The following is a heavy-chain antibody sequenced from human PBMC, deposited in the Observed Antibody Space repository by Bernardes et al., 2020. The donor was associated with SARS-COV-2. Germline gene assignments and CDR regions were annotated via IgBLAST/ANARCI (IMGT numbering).Heavy chain of an antibody. CDR2: FFYGGST. J-gene: IGHJ3*01. CDR3: ASNDYGDFHDALDV. D-gene: IGHD4-17*01. V-gene: IGHV4-39*01. CDR1: RASISSSSNF. Sequence: SETLSLTLTVSRASISSSSNFWGWVRQSPGKGLEWIGTFFYGGSTYYNPSLRSRVAMPVDTSRNQFSLRLSSVTAADTAIYYCASNDYGDFHDALDVWGLGTMVTVSS.